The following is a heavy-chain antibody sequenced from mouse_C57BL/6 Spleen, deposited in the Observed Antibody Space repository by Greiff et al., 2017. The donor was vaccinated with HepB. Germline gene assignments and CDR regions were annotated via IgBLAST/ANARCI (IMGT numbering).Heavy chain of an antibody. CDR3: ARFWYYGSSRYFDV. CDR1: GYSFTGYY. Sequence: VQLQQSGPELVKPGASVKISCKASGYSFTGYYMNWVKQSPEKSLEWIGEINPSTGGTTYNQKFKAKATLTVDKSSSTAYMQLKSLTSEDSAVYYCARFWYYGSSRYFDVWGTGTTVTVSS. V-gene: IGHV1-42*01. J-gene: IGHJ1*03. CDR2: INPSTGGT. D-gene: IGHD1-1*01.